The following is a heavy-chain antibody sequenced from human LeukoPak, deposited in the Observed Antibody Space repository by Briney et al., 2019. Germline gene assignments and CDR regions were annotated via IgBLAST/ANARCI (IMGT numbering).Heavy chain of an antibody. CDR2: IYYSGST. V-gene: IGHV4-59*01. J-gene: IGHJ4*02. D-gene: IGHD3-16*01. CDR1: GGSISSYC. Sequence: PSETLSLTCTVSGGSISSYCWSWIRQPPGKGLEWIGYIYYSGSTNYNPSLKSRVTISVDTSKNQFSLKLSSVTAADTAVYYCARMIGDYWGQGTLVTVSS. CDR3: ARMIGDY.